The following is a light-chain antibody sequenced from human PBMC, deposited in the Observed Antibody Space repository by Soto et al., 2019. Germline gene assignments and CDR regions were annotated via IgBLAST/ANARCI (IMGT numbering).Light chain of an antibody. Sequence: QSVLTQPPSASGTPGQRVSISCSGGRSNIGSNPVSWYQQLPGTDPRLLIYTNNQRPSGVPDRFSGSKSGTSASLAITGLQPEDEAVYYCSAWDDSLQGSVFGGGTKLTVL. J-gene: IGLJ3*02. CDR2: TNN. CDR1: RSNIGSNP. V-gene: IGLV1-44*01. CDR3: SAWDDSLQGSV.